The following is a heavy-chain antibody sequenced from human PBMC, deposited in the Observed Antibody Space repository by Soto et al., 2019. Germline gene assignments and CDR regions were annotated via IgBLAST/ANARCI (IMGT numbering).Heavy chain of an antibody. CDR2: ISSSSSYI. CDR3: ARDPQIGGPGAFDI. CDR1: GFTFSSYS. D-gene: IGHD3-16*01. J-gene: IGHJ3*02. Sequence: GGSLRLSCAASGFTFSSYSMNWVRQAPGKGLEWVSSISSSSSYIYYADSVKGRFTISRDNAKNSLYLQMNSLRAEDTAVYYCARDPQIGGPGAFDIWGQGTMVTVSS. V-gene: IGHV3-21*01.